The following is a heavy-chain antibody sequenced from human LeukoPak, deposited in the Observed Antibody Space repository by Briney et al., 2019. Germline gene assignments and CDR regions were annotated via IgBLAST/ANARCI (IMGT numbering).Heavy chain of an antibody. J-gene: IGHJ4*02. Sequence: GESLEISCKGSGYTFTNYWIGWVRQMPGKGLEWMGIIYPANSDTRYSPSFQGQVTISADKSTSTAYLQWSSLKASDTAMYYCARVPITVSNPDYWGQGTLVTVSS. V-gene: IGHV5-51*01. D-gene: IGHD3-3*01. CDR3: ARVPITVSNPDY. CDR2: IYPANSDT. CDR1: GYTFTNYW.